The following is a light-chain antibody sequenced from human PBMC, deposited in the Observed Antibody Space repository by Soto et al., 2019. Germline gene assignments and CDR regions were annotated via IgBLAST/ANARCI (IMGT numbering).Light chain of an antibody. CDR1: QSVNSD. Sequence: EIVLTQSPATLSVSPGNRATLSCRASQSVNSDLAWYQQKPGQAPRLLIYGASTRATGTPTRFSGSGSGTEFTITISSLQSEDFAVYFCQQYNNWPPYTFGQGTKVDIK. V-gene: IGKV3-15*01. J-gene: IGKJ2*01. CDR3: QQYNNWPPYT. CDR2: GAS.